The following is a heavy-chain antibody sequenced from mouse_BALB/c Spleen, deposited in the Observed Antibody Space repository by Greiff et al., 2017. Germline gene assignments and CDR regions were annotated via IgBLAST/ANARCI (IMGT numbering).Heavy chain of an antibody. CDR1: GYSITSDYA. Sequence: DVKLQESGPGLVKPSQSLSLTCTVTGYSITSDYAWNWIRQFPGNKLEWMGYISYSGSTSYNPSLKSRISITRDTSKNQFFLQLNSVTTEDTATYYCASGYGSFAYWGQGTLVTVSA. CDR3: ASGYGSFAY. D-gene: IGHD1-2*01. V-gene: IGHV3-2*02. CDR2: ISYSGST. J-gene: IGHJ3*01.